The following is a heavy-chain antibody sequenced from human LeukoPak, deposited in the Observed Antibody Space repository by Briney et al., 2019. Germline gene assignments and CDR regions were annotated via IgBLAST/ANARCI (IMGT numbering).Heavy chain of an antibody. J-gene: IGHJ4*02. Sequence: GESLRISCQGFGYTFTTSWIGWVRQLPGKGLEWMANIYAGNSDTKYSPSFQGQVSISTDRSISTAYLQWSSLQASDTAIYYCAILNHPDGRVYWGQGTLVTVSS. CDR1: GYTFTTSW. CDR3: AILNHPDGRVY. CDR2: IYAGNSDT. D-gene: IGHD5-24*01. V-gene: IGHV5-51*01.